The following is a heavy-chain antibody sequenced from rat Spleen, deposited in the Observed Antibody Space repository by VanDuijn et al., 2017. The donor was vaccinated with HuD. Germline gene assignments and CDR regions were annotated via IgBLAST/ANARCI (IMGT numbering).Heavy chain of an antibody. Sequence: EVQLVESGGALVQPGRSLKFSCAASGFTFSDYAMAWVRQAPKKGLEWVATILYDGSRTYYRDSVKGRFTISRDNAKSTLHLKMDSLRSEDTATYYCARLDRLMRGFDYWGQGSMVTVSS. CDR3: ARLDRLMRGFDY. J-gene: IGHJ2*01. CDR2: ILYDGSRT. D-gene: IGHD4-3*01. CDR1: GFTFSDYA. V-gene: IGHV5-17*01.